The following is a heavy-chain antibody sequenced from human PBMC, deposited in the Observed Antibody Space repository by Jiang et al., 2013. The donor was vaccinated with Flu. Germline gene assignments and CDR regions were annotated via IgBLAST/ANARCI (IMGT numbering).Heavy chain of an antibody. Sequence: SGAEVKKPGSSVKVSCKASGASLTKFTVTWVRQAPGQGLEWMGRIIPILNTANYAQNFQGRVTITADKSTNTAYMKLNSLRSEDTAVYYCARGGDSGGRFDLWGQGTLVTVSS. D-gene: IGHD2-21*01. CDR1: GASLTKFT. J-gene: IGHJ5*02. CDR3: ARGGDSGGRFDL. CDR2: IIPILNTA. V-gene: IGHV1-69*08.